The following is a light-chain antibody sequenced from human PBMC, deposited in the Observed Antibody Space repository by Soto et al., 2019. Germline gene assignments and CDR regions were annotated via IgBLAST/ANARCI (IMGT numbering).Light chain of an antibody. CDR2: GAS. CDR1: QTMSSSY. Sequence: EIVLTQSPATLSLSPGERATLSCRASQTMSSSYLAWYRQKPGQAPSLLIYGASRAAGTPDRFSASGSGTDFTLTISRLEPEDFAVYYCQQYGYSFGPGTKLDVK. CDR3: QQYGYS. J-gene: IGKJ3*01. V-gene: IGKV3-20*01.